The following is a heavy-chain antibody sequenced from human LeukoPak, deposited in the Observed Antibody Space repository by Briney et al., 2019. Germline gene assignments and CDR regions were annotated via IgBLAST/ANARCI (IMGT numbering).Heavy chain of an antibody. CDR1: GGSISSYC. D-gene: IGHD4-17*01. Sequence: SGPTLVKPSETLSLTCTVSGGSISSYCWSWIRQPPGKGLEWIGYIYYSGSTNYNPSLKSRVTISVDTSKNQFSLKLSSVTAADTAVYYCARHDFQTHAYYGEAPFDYWGQGTLVTVSS. J-gene: IGHJ4*02. V-gene: IGHV4-59*08. CDR2: IYYSGST. CDR3: ARHDFQTHAYYGEAPFDY.